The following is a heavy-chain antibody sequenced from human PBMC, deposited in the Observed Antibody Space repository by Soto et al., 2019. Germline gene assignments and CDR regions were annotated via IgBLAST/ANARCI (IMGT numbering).Heavy chain of an antibody. D-gene: IGHD6-13*01. CDR2: ISSSSSTI. CDR1: GFAFISYS. J-gene: IGHJ6*02. CDR3: ARDRPWQQLVRTYYYYGMDV. Sequence: WGSLRLSCAASGFAFISYSMNWGRHAPLKWLEWVSYISSSSSTIYYADSVKGRFTISRDNAKNSLYLQMNSLRDEDTAVYYCARDRPWQQLVRTYYYYGMDVWGQGTTVTVS. V-gene: IGHV3-48*02.